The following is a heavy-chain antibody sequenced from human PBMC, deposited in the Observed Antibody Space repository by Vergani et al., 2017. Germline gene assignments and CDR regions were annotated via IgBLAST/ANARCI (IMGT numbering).Heavy chain of an antibody. CDR1: GYTFTGYY. D-gene: IGHD1-20*01. J-gene: IGHJ4*02. Sequence: QVQLVQSGAEVKKPGASVKVSCKASGYTFTGYYMHWVRQAPGQGLEWMGWINPNSGCTNYAQKFQGWVTMTRDTSISTGYMELSRLRSDDTAVYYCASDGGGSITGTTFNYWGQGTLVTVSS. CDR3: ASDGGGSITGTTFNY. CDR2: INPNSGCT. V-gene: IGHV1-2*04.